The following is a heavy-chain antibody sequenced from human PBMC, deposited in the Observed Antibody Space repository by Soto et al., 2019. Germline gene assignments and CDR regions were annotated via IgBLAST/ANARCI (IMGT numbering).Heavy chain of an antibody. J-gene: IGHJ4*02. Sequence: QVQLVESGGGVVQPGRSLRLSCAASGFTFSSYGMHWVRQAPGKGLEWVAVISYDGSNKYYADSVKGRFTISRDNSKNTLYLQMNSLRAEDTAVYYCAKAVGYSSWLWLPGYFDYWGQGTLVTVSS. CDR1: GFTFSSYG. CDR2: ISYDGSNK. CDR3: AKAVGYSSWLWLPGYFDY. D-gene: IGHD5-18*01. V-gene: IGHV3-30*18.